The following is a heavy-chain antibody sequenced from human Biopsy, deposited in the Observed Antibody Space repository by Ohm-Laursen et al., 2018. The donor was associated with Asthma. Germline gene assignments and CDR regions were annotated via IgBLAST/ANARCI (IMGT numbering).Heavy chain of an antibody. Sequence: SLRLSCAASGFNFKTYGMHWVRQAPGKGLEWIGLISYDGTNKFYADTEMGRFTISRDNSKNTLFLEANSPRGEDTGVYYCAKSMFWSRDHAIDYSLNALDVWGQGTTVTVSS. V-gene: IGHV3-30-3*01. J-gene: IGHJ6*02. D-gene: IGHD3-3*01. CDR3: AKSMFWSRDHAIDYSLNALDV. CDR1: GFNFKTYG. CDR2: ISYDGTNK.